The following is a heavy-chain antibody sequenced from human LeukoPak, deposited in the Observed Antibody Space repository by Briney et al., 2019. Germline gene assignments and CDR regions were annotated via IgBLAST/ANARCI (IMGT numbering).Heavy chain of an antibody. V-gene: IGHV4-38-2*02. CDR1: GYSISSGYY. CDR2: IYHSGST. CDR3: ARDGGDSSGYAFDY. Sequence: SETLSLTCTVSGYSISSGYYWGWIRQPPEKGLEWIGSIYHSGSTYYNPSLKSRVTISVDTSKNQFSLKLSSVTAADTAVYYCARDGGDSSGYAFDYWGQGTLVTVSS. D-gene: IGHD3-22*01. J-gene: IGHJ4*02.